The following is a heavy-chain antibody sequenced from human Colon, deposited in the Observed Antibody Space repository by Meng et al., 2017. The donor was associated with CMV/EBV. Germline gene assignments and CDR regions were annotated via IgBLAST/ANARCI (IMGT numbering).Heavy chain of an antibody. D-gene: IGHD2-2*01. CDR2: ISSDSKYT. Sequence: GESLKISCAAPGFSLSDECMTGVRQAPGKGLEWVSFISSDSKYTYYSDSVRGRFTISRDHSKKSLYLQMNSVRAEDTAIYYCVRLGYCSSPSCKKSYFYGLDVWGQGTTVTVSS. CDR3: VRLGYCSSPSCKKSYFYGLDV. CDR1: GFSLSDEC. V-gene: IGHV3-21*01. J-gene: IGHJ6*02.